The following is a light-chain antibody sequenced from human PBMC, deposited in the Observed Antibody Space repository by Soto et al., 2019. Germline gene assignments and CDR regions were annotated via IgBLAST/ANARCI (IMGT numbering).Light chain of an antibody. CDR1: SSDVGGYDF. CDR2: EVS. V-gene: IGLV2-14*01. J-gene: IGLJ1*01. CDR3: SSYTSTSTYV. Sequence: QSALTQPASVSGSPGQSIPISCTGTSSDVGGYDFVSWYQHHPGKAPKLIIYEVSHRPSGVSNRFSGSKSGNTASLTISGLQAEDEADYYCSSYTSTSTYVFGPGTKVTVL.